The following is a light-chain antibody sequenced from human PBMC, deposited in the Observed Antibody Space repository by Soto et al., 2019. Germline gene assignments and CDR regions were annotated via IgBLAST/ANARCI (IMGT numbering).Light chain of an antibody. CDR3: QQYYNTPYT. J-gene: IGKJ2*01. CDR2: WAS. V-gene: IGKV4-1*01. CDR1: QSVLYRSSNKSN. Sequence: DIVMTQSPDFLAVSLGERATSTCKSSQSVLYRSSNKSNLAWYQQRPGQPPRLLLYWASTRESGVPDRFVGSGTETDFTLTISSLQAGDEAIYHCQQYYNTPYTFGQGTTLEIK.